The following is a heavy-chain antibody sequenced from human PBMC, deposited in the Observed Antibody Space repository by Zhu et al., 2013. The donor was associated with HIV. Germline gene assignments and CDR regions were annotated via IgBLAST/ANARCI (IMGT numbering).Heavy chain of an antibody. CDR3: ARAYTGWLQLGGALDI. Sequence: VQLQESGPGLVKPSETLSLNCTVSGGSISRSAYSWAWIRRPPGKGLEWIGTIYYSGNSYYHPSFKTRVTMSTDRSKSHFSLRLKSLTAADTAIYFCARAYTGWLQLGGALDIWGRGTTVAVSS. J-gene: IGHJ3*02. D-gene: IGHD5-12*01. CDR2: IYYSGNS. V-gene: IGHV4-39*07. CDR1: GGSISRSAYS.